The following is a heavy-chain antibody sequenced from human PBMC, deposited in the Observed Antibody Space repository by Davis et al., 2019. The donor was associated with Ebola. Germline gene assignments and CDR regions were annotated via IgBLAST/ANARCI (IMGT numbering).Heavy chain of an antibody. CDR3: ARGRRIVGADAYFDY. D-gene: IGHD1-26*01. CDR2: ISYAVSNK. J-gene: IGHJ4*02. V-gene: IGHV3-30-3*01. Sequence: GESLKISCAASGFTFSSYAMHWVRQAPGKGLEWVAVISYAVSNKYYADSVMGRFTISRDNSKNTLYLQMNSLRAEDTAVYYCARGRRIVGADAYFDYWGQGTLVTVSS. CDR1: GFTFSSYA.